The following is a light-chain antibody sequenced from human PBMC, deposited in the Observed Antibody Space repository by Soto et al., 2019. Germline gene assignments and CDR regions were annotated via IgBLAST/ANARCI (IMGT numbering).Light chain of an antibody. CDR3: QQYNSYPLT. CDR1: QSISSW. CDR2: KAS. V-gene: IGKV1-5*03. Sequence: DIQMTQSPSTLSASVGDRVTITCRASQSISSWLAWYQQKPEKAPKLLIYKASSLESGVSSRFSGSGSGTEFTLTISSLQPDDFATYYCQQYNSYPLTFGGGTKVEIK. J-gene: IGKJ4*01.